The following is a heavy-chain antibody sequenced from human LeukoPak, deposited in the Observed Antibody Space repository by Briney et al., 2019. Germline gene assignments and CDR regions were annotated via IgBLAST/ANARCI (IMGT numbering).Heavy chain of an antibody. CDR3: AKAQGPNWFDP. V-gene: IGHV3-30*18. J-gene: IGHJ5*02. Sequence: GGSLRLSCAASGFTFSSYGMHWVRQAPGKGLEWVAAISYDGSNKYYADSVKGRFTISRDSSKNTLYLQMNSLRAEDTAVYYCAKAQGPNWFDPWGQGTLVTVSS. CDR1: GFTFSSYG. CDR2: ISYDGSNK.